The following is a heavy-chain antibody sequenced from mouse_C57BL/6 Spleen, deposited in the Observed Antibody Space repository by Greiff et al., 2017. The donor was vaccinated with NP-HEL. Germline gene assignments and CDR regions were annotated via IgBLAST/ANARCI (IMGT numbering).Heavy chain of an antibody. CDR2: ISGGGGNT. D-gene: IGHD1-1*01. CDR1: GFTFSSYT. J-gene: IGHJ2*01. Sequence: DVMLVESGGGLVKPGGSLKLSCAASGFTFSSYTMSWVRQTPEKRLEWVATISGGGGNTYYPDSVKGRFTISRDNAKNTLYLQMSSLRSEDTALYYCARPDYYGSTYYFDYWGQGTTLTVSS. CDR3: ARPDYYGSTYYFDY. V-gene: IGHV5-9*01.